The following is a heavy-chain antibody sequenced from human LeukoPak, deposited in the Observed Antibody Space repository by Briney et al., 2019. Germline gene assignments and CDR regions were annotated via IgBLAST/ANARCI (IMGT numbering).Heavy chain of an antibody. Sequence: SETLSLTCTVSGGSISSGDYYWSWIRQPPGKGLEWIGHIYYSGSTYYNPSLKSRVTISVDTSKNQFSLKLSSVTAADTAVYYCARASKDPGGLDYWGQGTLVTVSS. J-gene: IGHJ4*02. V-gene: IGHV4-30-4*01. CDR3: ARASKDPGGLDY. CDR2: IYYSGST. CDR1: GGSISSGDYY. D-gene: IGHD3-10*01.